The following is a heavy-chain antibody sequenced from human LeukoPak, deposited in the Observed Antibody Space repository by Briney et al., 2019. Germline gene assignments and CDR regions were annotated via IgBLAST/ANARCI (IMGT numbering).Heavy chain of an antibody. V-gene: IGHV4-61*01. CDR2: IYYSGST. D-gene: IGHD3-3*01. J-gene: IGHJ4*02. CDR3: XXGXPPXXXFGVVIRNGGYFDY. CDR1: GGSVSGGSYY. Sequence: SETLSLTCTVSGGSVSGGSYYWSWVRQPPGRGLEWIGYIYYSGSTNYNPSLKSRVTISVDTSKNQFSLKLSSVTAADTAVYXXXXGXPPXXXFGVVIRNGGYFDYWGQGTLVTVSS.